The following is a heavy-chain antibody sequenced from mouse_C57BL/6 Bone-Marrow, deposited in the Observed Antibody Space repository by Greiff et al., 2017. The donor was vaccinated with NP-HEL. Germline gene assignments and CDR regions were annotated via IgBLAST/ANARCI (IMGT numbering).Heavy chain of an antibody. Sequence: EVQLQESGPGLVKPSQSLSLTCSVTGYSITSGYYWYLIRQFPGNKLEWMGYISYDGSNNYNPSLKNRISVTRYTSKNQLFLKLNSVATEDTATYYCAKLYFDVWGTGTTVTVSS. CDR3: AKLYFDV. J-gene: IGHJ1*03. CDR2: ISYDGSN. CDR1: GYSITSGYY. V-gene: IGHV3-6*01.